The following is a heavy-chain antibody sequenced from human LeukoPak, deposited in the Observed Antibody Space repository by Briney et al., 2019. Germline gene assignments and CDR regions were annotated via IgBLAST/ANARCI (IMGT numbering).Heavy chain of an antibody. CDR1: GYSFTSYW. D-gene: IGHD3-22*01. CDR2: IYPGDSDT. V-gene: IGHV5-51*01. CDR3: ARRGGDSSGYFDAFDI. Sequence: GESLKISCKGSGYSFTSYWIGWVRQMPGKGLEWMGIIYPGDSDTRYSPSFQGQVTISADKSISTAYLQWSSLKASDTAMYYCARRGGDSSGYFDAFDIWGQGTMVTVSS. J-gene: IGHJ3*02.